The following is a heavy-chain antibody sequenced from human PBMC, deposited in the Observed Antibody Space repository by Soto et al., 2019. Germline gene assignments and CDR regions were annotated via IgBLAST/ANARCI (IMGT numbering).Heavy chain of an antibody. CDR3: ARDYDFWSGYHLGCFDY. CDR2: IKQDGSEK. Sequence: HPGGSLRLSCAASGFTFSSYWMSWVRQAPGKGLEWVANIKQDGSEKYYVDSVKGRFTISRDNAKNSLYLQMNSLRAEDTAVYYCARDYDFWSGYHLGCFDYWGQGTLVTVSS. V-gene: IGHV3-7*01. CDR1: GFTFSSYW. J-gene: IGHJ4*02. D-gene: IGHD3-3*01.